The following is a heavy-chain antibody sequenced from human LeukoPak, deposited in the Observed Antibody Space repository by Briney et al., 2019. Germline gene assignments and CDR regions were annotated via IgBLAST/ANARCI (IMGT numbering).Heavy chain of an antibody. Sequence: SETLSLTCTVFGGSISSRSYFWGWIRQPPGKGLEWIRSIYYSGSTYYNPSVKSLVTISVDTSKNQFSLKLNSVTAADTAVYYCARQSSPELELRRAHFDYWGQGTLVTVSS. V-gene: IGHV4-39*01. CDR1: GGSISSRSYF. CDR2: IYYSGST. D-gene: IGHD1-7*01. J-gene: IGHJ4*02. CDR3: ARQSSPELELRRAHFDY.